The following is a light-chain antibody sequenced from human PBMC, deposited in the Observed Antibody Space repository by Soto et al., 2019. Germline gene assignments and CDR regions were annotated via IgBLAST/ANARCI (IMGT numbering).Light chain of an antibody. J-gene: IGLJ2*01. CDR2: DVH. Sequence: QSALTQPASVSGSTGQSITISCTGTSSDVGGYNYVSWYQQHPGKAPKLMIYDVHIRPSGVSIRFSGSKSGNTASLTISGLQGADEADYYCSSYTSSSSVVFGGGTKLTVL. CDR1: SSDVGGYNY. CDR3: SSYTSSSSVV. V-gene: IGLV2-14*01.